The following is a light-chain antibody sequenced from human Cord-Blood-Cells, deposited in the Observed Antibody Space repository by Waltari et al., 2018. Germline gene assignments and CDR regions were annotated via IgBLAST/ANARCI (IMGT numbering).Light chain of an antibody. CDR1: SRHVGGYNY. V-gene: IGLV2-11*01. J-gene: IGLJ2*01. CDR3: CSYAGSYTYVV. CDR2: DVS. Sequence: QSALTQPPAVSGSPGQSVTISCTGTSRHVGGYNYVSWYQQHPGKAPKLMIYDVSKRPSGVPDRFSGSKSGNTASLTISGLQAEDEADYYCCSYAGSYTYVVFGGGTKLTVL.